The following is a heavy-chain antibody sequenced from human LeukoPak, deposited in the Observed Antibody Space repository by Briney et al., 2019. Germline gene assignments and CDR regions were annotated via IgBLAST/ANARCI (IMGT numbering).Heavy chain of an antibody. D-gene: IGHD6-19*01. CDR3: ARDSSGLGY. Sequence: PSETLSLTCTVSGGSISSYYWSWIRQPPGKGLEWIGYIHYSGSTNYNPSLKSRVTISVDTSKNQFSLKLSSVTAADTAVYYCARDSSGLGYWGQGTLVTVSS. CDR2: IHYSGST. CDR1: GGSISSYY. J-gene: IGHJ4*02. V-gene: IGHV4-59*12.